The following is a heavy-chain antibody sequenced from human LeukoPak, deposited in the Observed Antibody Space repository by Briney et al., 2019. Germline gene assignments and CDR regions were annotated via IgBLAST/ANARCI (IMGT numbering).Heavy chain of an antibody. V-gene: IGHV4-34*01. CDR3: ARGEVYYGEVMYY. D-gene: IGHD4-17*01. CDR2: INHSGST. J-gene: IGHJ4*02. CDR1: GGSFSGYY. Sequence: SETLSLTCAVYGGSFSGYYWTWIRQPPEKGLEWIGEINHSGSTNYNPSLKSRVTISADTSKNQFSLKVSSVTAADTAVYYCARGEVYYGEVMYYWGQGTLVTVSS.